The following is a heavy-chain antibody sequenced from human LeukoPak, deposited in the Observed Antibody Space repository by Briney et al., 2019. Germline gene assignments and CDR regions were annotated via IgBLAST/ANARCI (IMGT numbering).Heavy chain of an antibody. V-gene: IGHV3-30-3*01. CDR3: ARALGGKHIVVVTATFFDY. CDR1: GFTFSSYW. J-gene: IGHJ4*02. D-gene: IGHD2-21*02. Sequence: GGSLRLSCAASGFTFSSYWMSWVRQAPGKGLEWVAIISYDGSNKYYADFVKGRFTISRDNSKNTLYLQMNSLRAEDTAVYYCARALGGKHIVVVTATFFDYWGQGTLVTVSS. CDR2: ISYDGSNK.